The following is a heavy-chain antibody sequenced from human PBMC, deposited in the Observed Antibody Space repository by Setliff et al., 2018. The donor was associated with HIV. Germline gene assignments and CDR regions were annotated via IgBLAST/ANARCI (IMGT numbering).Heavy chain of an antibody. CDR3: ARDHQTMLWLDF. D-gene: IGHD2-21*01. CDR1: GGTFSNYA. Sequence: SVKVSCKASGGTFSNYAISWVRQAPGQGLEWMGGIIPILGIANYAQKFQGRVTITADISTSTAYMELSSLNSEDTAIYYCARDHQTMLWLDFWGQGTLVTVSS. CDR2: IIPILGIA. J-gene: IGHJ4*02. V-gene: IGHV1-69*10.